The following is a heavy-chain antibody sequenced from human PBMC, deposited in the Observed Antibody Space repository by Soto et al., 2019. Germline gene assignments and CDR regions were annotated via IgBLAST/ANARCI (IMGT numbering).Heavy chain of an antibody. Sequence: GASVKVSCKASGYTFTSYAMHWVRQAPGQRLEWMGWINAGNGNTKYSQKFQGRVTITRDTSASTAYMELSSLRSEDTAVYYCARSSNRRYYDFWSGYYYFDYWGQGTLDTVSS. CDR1: GYTFTSYA. J-gene: IGHJ4*02. V-gene: IGHV1-3*01. D-gene: IGHD3-3*01. CDR3: ARSSNRRYYDFWSGYYYFDY. CDR2: INAGNGNT.